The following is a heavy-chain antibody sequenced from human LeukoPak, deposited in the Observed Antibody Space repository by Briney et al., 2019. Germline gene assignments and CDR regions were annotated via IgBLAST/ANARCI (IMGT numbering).Heavy chain of an antibody. V-gene: IGHV1-69*13. Sequence: ASVKVSCKASGGTFSSYAISWVRQAPGQGLEWMGGIIPIFGTANYAQKFQGRVTITADESTSTAYMERSSLRSEDTAVYYCASATTVTSLGDYYYYGMDVWGQGTTVTVSS. CDR1: GGTFSSYA. J-gene: IGHJ6*02. D-gene: IGHD4-17*01. CDR3: ASATTVTSLGDYYYYGMDV. CDR2: IIPIFGTA.